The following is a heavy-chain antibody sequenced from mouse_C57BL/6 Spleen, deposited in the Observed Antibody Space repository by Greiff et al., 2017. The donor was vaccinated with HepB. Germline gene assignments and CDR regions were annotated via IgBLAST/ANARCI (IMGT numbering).Heavy chain of an antibody. J-gene: IGHJ2*01. CDR2: INPNNGGT. CDR1: GYTFTDYN. CDR3: ARSPTGTGVFDY. Sequence: EVQLQQSGPELVKPGASVKIPCKASGYTFTDYNMDWVKQSHGKSLEWIGDINPNNGGTIYNQKFKGKATLTVDKSSSTAYMELRSLTSEDTAVYYCARSPTGTGVFDYWGQGTTLTVSS. V-gene: IGHV1-18*01. D-gene: IGHD4-1*02.